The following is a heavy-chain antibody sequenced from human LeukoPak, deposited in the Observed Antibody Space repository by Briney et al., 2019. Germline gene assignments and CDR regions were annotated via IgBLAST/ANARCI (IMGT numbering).Heavy chain of an antibody. CDR2: ISHTGGT. Sequence: PSETLSLTCAIYGGSFSGYYWTLIRQTPGKGLEWIGEISHTGGTNYNPSLNSRITISVDSSKQQFSLKMTSVTAADTGVYYCARVPDITARPCDSWGPGTLVIVSS. J-gene: IGHJ4*02. V-gene: IGHV4-34*01. D-gene: IGHD1-1*01. CDR3: ARVPDITARPCDS. CDR1: GGSFSGYY.